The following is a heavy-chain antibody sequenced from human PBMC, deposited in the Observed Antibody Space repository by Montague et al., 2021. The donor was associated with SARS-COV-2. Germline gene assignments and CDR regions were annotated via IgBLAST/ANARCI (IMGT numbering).Heavy chain of an antibody. Sequence: SETLSLTCTVSGGSISSYYWSWIRQPPGKGLEWIGYIYYSGSTNYNPSLKSRVTISVDTSKNQFSLKLSSVTAADTAVCYCARAGQQLARYYYYGMDVWGQGTTVTVSS. D-gene: IGHD6-13*01. CDR1: GGSISSYY. V-gene: IGHV4-59*01. CDR2: IYYSGST. J-gene: IGHJ6*02. CDR3: ARAGQQLARYYYYGMDV.